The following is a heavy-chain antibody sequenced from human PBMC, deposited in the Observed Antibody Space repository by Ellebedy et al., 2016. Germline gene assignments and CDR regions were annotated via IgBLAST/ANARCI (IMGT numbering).Heavy chain of an antibody. V-gene: IGHV1-46*03. Sequence: ASVKVSCXASGYTFTSYYMHWVRQAPGQGLEWMGIINPSGGSTSYAQKFQGRVTMTRDTSTSTVYMELSSLRSEDTAVYYCARRIGRLYDSSGYSDYWGQGTLVTVSS. CDR1: GYTFTSYY. CDR3: ARRIGRLYDSSGYSDY. J-gene: IGHJ4*02. CDR2: INPSGGST. D-gene: IGHD3-22*01.